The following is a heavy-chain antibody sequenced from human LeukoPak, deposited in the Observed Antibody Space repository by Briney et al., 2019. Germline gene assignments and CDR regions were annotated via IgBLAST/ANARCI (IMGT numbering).Heavy chain of an antibody. CDR3: ARDRSGSYSQRGFDI. J-gene: IGHJ3*02. CDR1: GFTFSSYS. Sequence: PGGSLRLSCAASGFTFSSYSMNWVRQAPGKGLEWVSYISSSGSTIYYADSVKGRFTISRDNAKNSLYLQMNSLRAEDTAVYYCARDRSGSYSQRGFDIWGQGTMVTVSS. V-gene: IGHV3-48*04. CDR2: ISSSGSTI. D-gene: IGHD1-26*01.